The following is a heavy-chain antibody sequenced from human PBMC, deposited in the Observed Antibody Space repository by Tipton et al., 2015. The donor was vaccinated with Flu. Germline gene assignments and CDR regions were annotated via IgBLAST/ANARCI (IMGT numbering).Heavy chain of an antibody. CDR3: AKGGSPIAGLYGMDV. CDR2: ISGSGGDT. J-gene: IGHJ6*02. D-gene: IGHD6-13*01. CDR1: GFTFSGYA. V-gene: IGHV3-23*01. Sequence: SLRLSCAASGFTFSGYAMSWVRQSPGKGLEWVSTISGSGGDTYYADSVKGRFTISRDNSKNTLYLQMNSLRADDTAVYYCAKGGSPIAGLYGMDVWGQGTTVTVSS.